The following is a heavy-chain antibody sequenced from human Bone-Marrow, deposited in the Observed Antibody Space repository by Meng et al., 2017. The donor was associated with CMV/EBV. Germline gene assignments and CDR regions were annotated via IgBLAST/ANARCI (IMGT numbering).Heavy chain of an antibody. D-gene: IGHD5-12*01. V-gene: IGHV3-21*01. Sequence: GGSLRLSCAASGFTFSSYSMNWVRQAPGKGLEWVSSISSSSSYIYYADSVKGRFTISRDNAKKSLYLQMNSLIAEDTAVYYCARDRKRRIPSGYDYQPNRNYYYYGMDVWGQGTTVTVSS. CDR1: GFTFSSYS. J-gene: IGHJ6*02. CDR2: ISSSSSYI. CDR3: ARDRKRRIPSGYDYQPNRNYYYYGMDV.